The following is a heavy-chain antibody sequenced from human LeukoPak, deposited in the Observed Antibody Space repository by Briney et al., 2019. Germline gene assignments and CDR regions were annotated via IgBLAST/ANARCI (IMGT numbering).Heavy chain of an antibody. CDR1: GFTFSNYA. J-gene: IGHJ4*02. CDR2: ISSNGDIT. D-gene: IGHD3-10*01. CDR3: VKRATSGSGVTYDY. V-gene: IGHV3-64D*06. Sequence: GGSLRLSCASSGFTFSNYAMHWVRQTPGKGLEYVSAISSNGDITNYADSVKGRFTISRDNSKNTLFLQMSSLRTEDTAVYYCVKRATSGSGVTYDYWGQGTLVTVSS.